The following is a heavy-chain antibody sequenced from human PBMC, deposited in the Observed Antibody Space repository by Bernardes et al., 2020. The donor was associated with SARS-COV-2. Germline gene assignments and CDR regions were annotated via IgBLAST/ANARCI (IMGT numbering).Heavy chain of an antibody. D-gene: IGHD4-17*01. CDR3: ARSLYGDYALDY. V-gene: IGHV1-3*01. J-gene: IGHJ4*02. CDR2: INAGNGNT. CDR1: GYTFTSYA. Sequence: ASVKVSCKASGYTFTSYAMHWVRQAPGQRLEWMGWINAGNGNTKYSQKFQGRVTITRDTSASTAYMELSSLRSEDTAVYYCARSLYGDYALDYWGQGTLVTVSS.